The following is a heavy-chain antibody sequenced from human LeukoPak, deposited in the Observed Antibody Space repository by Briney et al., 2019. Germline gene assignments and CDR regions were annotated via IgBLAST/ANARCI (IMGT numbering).Heavy chain of an antibody. CDR2: IIPIFGTA. CDR1: XGTFSSYA. CDR3: ARESDLSWIDFDY. D-gene: IGHD1-1*01. V-gene: IGHV1-69*05. J-gene: IGHJ4*02. Sequence: CKASXGTFSSYAVSWVRQAPGQGLEWMGRIIPIFGTANYAQKFQGRVTITTDESTSTAYMELSSLRSEDTAVYYCARESDLSWIDFDYWGQGTLVTVSS.